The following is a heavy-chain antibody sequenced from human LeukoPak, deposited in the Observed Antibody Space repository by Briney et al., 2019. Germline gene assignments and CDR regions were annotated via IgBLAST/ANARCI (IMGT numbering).Heavy chain of an antibody. J-gene: IGHJ4*02. CDR3: ARDSRQWLVWGYFDY. CDR1: GYTFTSYY. V-gene: IGHV1-46*01. CDR2: INPSGGST. Sequence: ASVKVSCKASGYTFTSYYMHWVRQAPGQGLEWMGIINPSGGSTSYAQKFQGRVTMPRDTSPSTVYMELSSLRSEDTAVYYCARDSRQWLVWGYFDYWGQGTLVTVSS. D-gene: IGHD6-19*01.